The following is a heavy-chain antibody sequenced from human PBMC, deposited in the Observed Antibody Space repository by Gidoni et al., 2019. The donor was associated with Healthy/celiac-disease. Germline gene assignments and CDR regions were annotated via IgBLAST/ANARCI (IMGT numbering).Heavy chain of an antibody. Sequence: EVQLVESGGGLVQPGRSLRLSCAATGFTLDDYARHWVRQDPGKGLEWVSGISWNSGSIGYADSVKGRFTIARDNAKNSLYLQMNSLRAEDTALYHCAKALLYHYYYCMDVWGQGPTVTVSS. CDR3: AKALLYHYYYCMDV. CDR1: GFTLDDYA. D-gene: IGHD2-8*01. J-gene: IGHJ6*02. V-gene: IGHV3-9*01. CDR2: ISWNSGSI.